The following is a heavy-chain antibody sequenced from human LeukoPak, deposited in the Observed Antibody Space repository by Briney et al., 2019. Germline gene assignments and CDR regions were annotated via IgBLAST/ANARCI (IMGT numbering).Heavy chain of an antibody. CDR2: IYSGGIT. Sequence: GGSLRLSCAASGFTVSSKFIHWVRQAPGKGLEWVSVIYSGGITYYADSVKGRFTVSRDNSRNTMYLQMNSLKVEDTAVYYCAKDEVTSGGGLDYWGQGTLVTVSS. V-gene: IGHV3-53*01. J-gene: IGHJ4*02. CDR3: AKDEVTSGGGLDY. CDR1: GFTVSSKF. D-gene: IGHD3-16*01.